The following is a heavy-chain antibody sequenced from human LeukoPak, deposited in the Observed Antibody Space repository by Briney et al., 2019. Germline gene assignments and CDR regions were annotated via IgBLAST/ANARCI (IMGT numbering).Heavy chain of an antibody. V-gene: IGHV4-59*01. CDR2: IYYSGST. D-gene: IGHD1-26*01. J-gene: IGHJ5*02. Sequence: PSETLSLTCTVSGGSISSYYWSWIRQPPGKGLEWIGYIYYSGSTNYNPSLKSRVAISVDTSKNQFSLELNSVTPADTAVYYCARGGNYWPQWWFDPWGRGTLVSVSS. CDR1: GGSISSYY. CDR3: ARGGNYWPQWWFDP.